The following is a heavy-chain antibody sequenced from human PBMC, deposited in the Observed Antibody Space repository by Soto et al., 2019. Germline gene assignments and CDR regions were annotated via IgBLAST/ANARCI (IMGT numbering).Heavy chain of an antibody. Sequence: GASVKVSCKTSGCTLTEYDINWVRQAPGQGLEYMGWVSPENRNAGYAPQFRGRVSMTADTSINTVYLELTTLTYEDTAVYYCEVTTGYWGQGTMVTVSS. CDR2: VSPENRNA. D-gene: IGHD4-17*01. CDR3: EVTTGY. V-gene: IGHV1-8*01. J-gene: IGHJ4*02. CDR1: GCTLTEYD.